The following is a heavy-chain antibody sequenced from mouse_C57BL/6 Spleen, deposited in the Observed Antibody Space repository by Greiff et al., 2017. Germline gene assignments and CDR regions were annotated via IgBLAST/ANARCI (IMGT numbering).Heavy chain of an antibody. Sequence: VQLQQPGAELVKPGASVKVSCKASGYTFTSYWMHWVKQRPGQGLEWIGRIHPSDSDTNYNQKFKGKATVTVDKSSSTAYMQLSSLTSEDSAVYDCARGDREDKVVDYWGQGTTLTVSS. J-gene: IGHJ2*01. V-gene: IGHV1-74*01. CDR2: IHPSDSDT. CDR1: GYTFTSYW. D-gene: IGHD1-1*01. CDR3: ARGDREDKVVDY.